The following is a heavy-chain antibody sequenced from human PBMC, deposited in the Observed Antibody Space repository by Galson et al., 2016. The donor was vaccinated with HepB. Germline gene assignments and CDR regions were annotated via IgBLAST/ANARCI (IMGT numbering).Heavy chain of an antibody. CDR3: ARDRIPGADWYFDL. CDR2: INPSAGHT. D-gene: IGHD6-13*01. CDR1: GYTFTNYN. V-gene: IGHV1-46*01. J-gene: IGHJ2*01. Sequence: SVKVSRKASGYTFTNYNIYWLRQAPGQGLEWMGIINPSAGHTSYTQKFQGRVTMTRDTSTNTAYMELAGLRSDDTAVYFCARDRIPGADWYFDLWGRGTLVIVSS.